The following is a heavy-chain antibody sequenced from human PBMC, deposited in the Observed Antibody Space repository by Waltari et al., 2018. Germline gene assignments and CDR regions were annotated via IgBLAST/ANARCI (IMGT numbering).Heavy chain of an antibody. CDR2: IIPIFGTA. CDR3: ARVRSSSSLSIAAAGWFDY. V-gene: IGHV1-69*13. D-gene: IGHD6-13*01. CDR1: GGTFSSYA. J-gene: IGHJ4*02. Sequence: QVQLVQSGAEVKKPGSSVKVSCKASGGTFSSYAISWVRQAPGQGLEWMGRIIPIFGTANYAQKFQGRVTITADKSTSTAYMELSSLRSEDTAVYYCARVRSSSSLSIAAAGWFDYWGQGTLVTVSS.